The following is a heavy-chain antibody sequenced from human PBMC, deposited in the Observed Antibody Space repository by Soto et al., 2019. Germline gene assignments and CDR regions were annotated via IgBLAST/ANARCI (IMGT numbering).Heavy chain of an antibody. CDR1: GFTFSSYS. CDR3: ARGGCELLGHLGY. V-gene: IGHV3-21*01. Sequence: EVQLVESGGGLVKPGGSLRLSCAASGFTFSSYSMNWVRQAPGMGLEGVSSISSSSSYIYYADSVKGRFTISRDNANNSLYLQMNSLRAEDTAVYYCARGGCELLGHLGYWGQGTLVTVSS. D-gene: IGHD1-26*01. CDR2: ISSSSSYI. J-gene: IGHJ4*02.